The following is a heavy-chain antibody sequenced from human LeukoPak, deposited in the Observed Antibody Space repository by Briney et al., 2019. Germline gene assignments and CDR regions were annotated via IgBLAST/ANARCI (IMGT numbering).Heavy chain of an antibody. D-gene: IGHD1-26*01. Sequence: GGSLRLSCAASGFTVSSNYMSWVRQAPGKGLEWVSVIYSGGSTYYAGSVKGRFTISRDNSKNTVWLEMNSLRVEDTAVYYCAKGGRDTSKYYFDYWGQGTQVTVSS. J-gene: IGHJ4*02. CDR2: IYSGGST. V-gene: IGHV3-66*01. CDR3: AKGGRDTSKYYFDY. CDR1: GFTVSSNY.